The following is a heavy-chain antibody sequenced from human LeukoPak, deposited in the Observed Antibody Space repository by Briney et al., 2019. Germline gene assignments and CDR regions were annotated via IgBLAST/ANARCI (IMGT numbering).Heavy chain of an antibody. V-gene: IGHV1-69*06. CDR2: IIPIFGTA. Sequence: SVKVSCKASGGAFSSYAISWVRQAPGQGLEWMGGIIPIFGTANYAQKFQGRVTITADKSTSTAYMELSSLRSEDTAVYYCAKRDNVYYYYGMDVWGKGTTVTVSS. CDR1: GGAFSSYA. D-gene: IGHD1-14*01. J-gene: IGHJ6*04. CDR3: AKRDNVYYYYGMDV.